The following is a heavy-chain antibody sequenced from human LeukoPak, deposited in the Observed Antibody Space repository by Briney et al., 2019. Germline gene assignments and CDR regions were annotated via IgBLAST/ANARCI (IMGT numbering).Heavy chain of an antibody. Sequence: PGGPLRLSCAASGFTFSSYGMHWFRQAPGKGLDWVAGIWYDGSKKYYEASVKGRFTISRDNSKNTLYLQMDSLRAEDTAVYYCARYNTGSVDYWGEGARVSVS. CDR1: GFTFSSYG. D-gene: IGHD2-8*02. CDR2: IWYDGSKK. V-gene: IGHV3-33*01. CDR3: ARYNTGSVDY. J-gene: IGHJ4*02.